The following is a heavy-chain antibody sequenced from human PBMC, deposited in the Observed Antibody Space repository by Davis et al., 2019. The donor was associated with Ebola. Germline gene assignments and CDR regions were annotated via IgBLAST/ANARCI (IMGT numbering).Heavy chain of an antibody. J-gene: IGHJ6*04. V-gene: IGHV3-23*01. CDR3: AKGGSGWPSDYSYGLGV. Sequence: GESLKISCAASGFAFRNYVMSWVRQAPGKGLEWVSAVTSSGGSTYYADSVKGRFTISRDNSKNTLYLQMNSLSGDDTAVYYCAKGGSGWPSDYSYGLGVWGKGTTVTVAS. D-gene: IGHD6-19*01. CDR1: GFAFRNYV. CDR2: VTSSGGST.